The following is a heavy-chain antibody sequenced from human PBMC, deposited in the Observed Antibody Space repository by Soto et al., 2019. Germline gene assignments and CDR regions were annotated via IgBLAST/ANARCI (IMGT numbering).Heavy chain of an antibody. D-gene: IGHD2-2*01. J-gene: IGHJ4*02. CDR1: GFTFSSYA. Sequence: VGSLRLSCAASGFTFSSYAMHWVRHAPGKGLEWVAVISYDGSNKYYADSVKGRFTISRDNSKNTLYLQMNSLRAEDTAVYYCARDSPYIVVVPAVLYYFDYWGQGTLVTVSS. CDR2: ISYDGSNK. CDR3: ARDSPYIVVVPAVLYYFDY. V-gene: IGHV3-30-3*01.